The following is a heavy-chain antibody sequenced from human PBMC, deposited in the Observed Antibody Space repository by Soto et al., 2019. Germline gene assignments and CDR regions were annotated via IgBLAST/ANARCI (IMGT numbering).Heavy chain of an antibody. Sequence: EVQLLESGGGLAQPGGSLRVSCAASGFTFSTYAMSWVRQAPGKGLEWVSTVSGSSGSTYYADSVKGRFTMSRDNSKSTLYLQMNSLRAEDTAVYYCAKERDDLRTVTTHIDNWGQGTLVTVSS. CDR2: VSGSSGST. V-gene: IGHV3-23*01. D-gene: IGHD4-17*01. J-gene: IGHJ4*02. CDR3: AKERDDLRTVTTHIDN. CDR1: GFTFSTYA.